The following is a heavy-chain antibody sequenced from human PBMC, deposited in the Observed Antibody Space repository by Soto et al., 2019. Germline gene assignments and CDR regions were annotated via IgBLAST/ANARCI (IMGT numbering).Heavy chain of an antibody. Sequence: PSETLSLTCAVYGGSVSGSYWSWVRQPPGKGLEWIGEIHDSGSTKYNPSLKSRVTISVDTTKNQFSLKLSSVTAADTAVYYCARERGTTSFALPYIDYWGQGTLVTVSS. CDR1: GGSVSGSY. CDR3: ARERGTTSFALPYIDY. CDR2: IHDSGST. D-gene: IGHD1-7*01. J-gene: IGHJ4*02. V-gene: IGHV4-34*01.